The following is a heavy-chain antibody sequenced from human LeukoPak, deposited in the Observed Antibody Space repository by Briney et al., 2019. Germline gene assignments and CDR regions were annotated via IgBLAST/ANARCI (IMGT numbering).Heavy chain of an antibody. CDR3: ARHLHRYGELWENLFDP. V-gene: IGHV3-20*03. Sequence: PGGSLRLSFAASRFTFDDYGMISLRHAPGKGLDWVSGITWSGGSTFYTDSVKGRFTISRDNAKNSLYLQMNSLRGEHTALYYCARHLHRYGELWENLFDPWGQGTLLTVSS. D-gene: IGHD3-10*01. J-gene: IGHJ5*02. CDR2: ITWSGGST. CDR1: RFTFDDYG.